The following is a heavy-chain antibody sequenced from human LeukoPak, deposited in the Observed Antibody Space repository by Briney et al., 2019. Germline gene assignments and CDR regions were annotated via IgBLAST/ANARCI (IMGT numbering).Heavy chain of an antibody. V-gene: IGHV3-7*04. D-gene: IGHD5-12*01. J-gene: IGHJ4*02. CDR3: TRDSPGYGAYDFD. CDR1: GGSISSGAYY. Sequence: ETLSLTCTVSGGSISSGAYYWSWIRQAPGKGLEWVGNINEDESKEYYMDSVKGRFTISRDNAKNSLYLQMNSLRAEDTAVYYCTRDSPGYGAYDFDWGQGTLVTVSS. CDR2: INEDESKE.